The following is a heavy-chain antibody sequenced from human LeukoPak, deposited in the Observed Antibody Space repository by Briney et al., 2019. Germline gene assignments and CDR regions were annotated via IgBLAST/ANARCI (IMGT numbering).Heavy chain of an antibody. D-gene: IGHD5-18*01. Sequence: ASVKVSCKASGYTFTSYAMHWVRQAPGQRLEWMGWINAGNGNTKYSQEFQGRVTITRDTSASTAYMERSSLRSEDMAVYYCARDGYGYSYGSFYMDVWGKGTTVTVSS. CDR3: ARDGYGYSYGSFYMDV. V-gene: IGHV1-3*03. CDR2: INAGNGNT. CDR1: GYTFTSYA. J-gene: IGHJ6*03.